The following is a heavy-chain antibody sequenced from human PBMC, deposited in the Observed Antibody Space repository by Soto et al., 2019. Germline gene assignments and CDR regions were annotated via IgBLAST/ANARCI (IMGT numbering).Heavy chain of an antibody. V-gene: IGHV1-18*01. D-gene: IGHD3-16*01. J-gene: IGHJ6*02. Sequence: QVQLVQSGAEVKNPGASVKVSCKASGYTFTRYGIACARQAPGKGLEWMGWINTYNGNTNYAQNVQGRVTLTTDTATSTAYMELRSLRSNDTAIYYCAMVDVYVTPSPQDVWGQGTTVIVSS. CDR2: INTYNGNT. CDR1: GYTFTRYG. CDR3: AMVDVYVTPSPQDV.